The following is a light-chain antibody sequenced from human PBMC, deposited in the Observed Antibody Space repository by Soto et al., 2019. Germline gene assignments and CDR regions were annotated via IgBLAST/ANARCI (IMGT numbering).Light chain of an antibody. CDR3: AAWDDSLNGWV. J-gene: IGLJ3*02. CDR1: SSNIGSNT. V-gene: IGLV1-44*01. Sequence: QAVVTQPPSASGTPGQRVTISCSGSSSNIGSNTVNWYQQLPGTAPKLLIYSNNQRPSGVPDRFSGSKSGTSASLAISGLQSEDEADYYCAAWDDSLNGWVVGGGTKVTVL. CDR2: SNN.